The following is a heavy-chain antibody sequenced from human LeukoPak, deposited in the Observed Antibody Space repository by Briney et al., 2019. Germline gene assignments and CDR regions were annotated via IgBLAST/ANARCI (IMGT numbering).Heavy chain of an antibody. J-gene: IGHJ6*02. V-gene: IGHV3-23*01. CDR1: GFTFSSYS. CDR2: ISGSGGST. CDR3: ASWGDILTGYYRYYYYYGMDV. Sequence: PGGSLRLSCAASGFTFSSYSMNWVRQAPGKGLEWVSAISGSGGSTYYADSVKGRFTISRDNSKNTLYLQMNSLRAEDTAVYYCASWGDILTGYYRYYYYYGMDVWGQGTTVTVSS. D-gene: IGHD3-9*01.